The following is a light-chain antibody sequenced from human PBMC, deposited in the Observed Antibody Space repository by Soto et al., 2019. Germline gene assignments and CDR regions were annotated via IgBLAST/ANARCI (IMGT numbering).Light chain of an antibody. J-gene: IGKJ1*01. CDR1: QNIGTY. Sequence: DIQLTQSPSSLSASLGDRVTISCRASQNIGTYLNWFLQKPGEAPKLLIYVATSLQNGVPSRFSGTGSETDFTLTISSLQPEDVGVYFCHQSDSPPQTFGQGTRV. CDR3: HQSDSPPQT. CDR2: VAT. V-gene: IGKV1-39*01.